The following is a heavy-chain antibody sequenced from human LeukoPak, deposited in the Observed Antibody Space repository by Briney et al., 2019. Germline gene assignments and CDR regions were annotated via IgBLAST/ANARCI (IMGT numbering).Heavy chain of an antibody. V-gene: IGHV3-7*01. Sequence: GGSLRLSCAASGFTFSTYWMTWVRQAPGQGPEWLANINPTGRETLYVDPVKGRFTISRDNAKNLLFLQMSSLRGEDTAVYYCGGFGYEAAVDLWGQGTLVTVSS. CDR3: GGFGYEAAVDL. CDR1: GFTFSTYW. J-gene: IGHJ4*02. D-gene: IGHD6-13*01. CDR2: INPTGRET.